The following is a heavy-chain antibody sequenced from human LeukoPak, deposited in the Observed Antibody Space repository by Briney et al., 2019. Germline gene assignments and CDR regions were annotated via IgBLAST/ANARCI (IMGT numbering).Heavy chain of an antibody. CDR1: GFTFDDYA. D-gene: IGHD3-10*01. V-gene: IGHV3-9*01. CDR2: ISWNSGSI. Sequence: PGGSLRLSCAASGFTFDDYAMHWVRQAPGKGLEWVSGISWNSGSIGYADSVKGRFTISRDNAKNSLYLQMSSLRAEDTALYYCAKDHMVRGVILDYFDYWGQGTLVTVSS. CDR3: AKDHMVRGVILDYFDY. J-gene: IGHJ4*02.